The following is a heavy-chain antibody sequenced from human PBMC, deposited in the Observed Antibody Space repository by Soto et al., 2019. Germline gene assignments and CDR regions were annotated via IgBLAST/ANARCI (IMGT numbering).Heavy chain of an antibody. J-gene: IGHJ5*02. CDR3: ARGQRALITYGPFDP. CDR1: GFTFSNYA. D-gene: IGHD4-17*01. V-gene: IGHV3-23*01. CDR2: FSGTGGYT. Sequence: PGGSLILSCAASGFTFSNYAMSWVRQAPGKGLEWVSTFSGTGGYTYYADSVKGRFTISRDDSKNTLFLHMNSLRAADTAVYYCARGQRALITYGPFDPWGQGTLVTVSS.